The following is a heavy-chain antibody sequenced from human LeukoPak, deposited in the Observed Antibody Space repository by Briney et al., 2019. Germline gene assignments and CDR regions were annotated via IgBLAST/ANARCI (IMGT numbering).Heavy chain of an antibody. V-gene: IGHV4-59*11. D-gene: IGHD6-13*01. J-gene: IGHJ6*03. CDR3: ARGGEGQQLNRVYYYYYMDV. Sequence: SETLSLTCTVSGGSISGLYWSWIRQPPGKGLEWIGYIYYSGSTNYNPSLKSRVTISVDTSKNQFSLKLSSVTAADTAVYYCARGGEGQQLNRVYYYYYMDVWGKGTTVTVSS. CDR2: IYYSGST. CDR1: GGSISGLY.